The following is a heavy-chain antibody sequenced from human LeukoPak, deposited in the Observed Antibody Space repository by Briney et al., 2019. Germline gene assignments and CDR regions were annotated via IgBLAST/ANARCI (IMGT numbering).Heavy chain of an antibody. J-gene: IGHJ4*02. V-gene: IGHV3-74*03. CDR2: INERGTDS. D-gene: IGHD1-1*01. CDR3: VRDETLWTLDW. CDR1: GFTFSGHW. Sequence: GGSLRLSCTASGFTFSGHWIHWVRQAPGMGLVWVSRINERGTDSMYAESVKGRFTISRDNAKNTVHLQMNSLRAEDTAVYYCVRDETLWTLDWWGQGTLVSVSS.